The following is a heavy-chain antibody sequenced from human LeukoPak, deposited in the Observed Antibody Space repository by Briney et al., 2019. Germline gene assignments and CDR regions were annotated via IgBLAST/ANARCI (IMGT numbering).Heavy chain of an antibody. CDR2: ISAYNGNT. J-gene: IGHJ3*02. Sequence: ASVKVSRKASGYTFTSYGISWVRQAPGQGLEWMGWISAYNGNTNYAQKLQGRVTMTTDTSTSTVSMELSSLRSDDTAIYYCARGDHYGDYFSRAFDIWGQGTVVTVSS. CDR1: GYTFTSYG. D-gene: IGHD4-17*01. CDR3: ARGDHYGDYFSRAFDI. V-gene: IGHV1-18*01.